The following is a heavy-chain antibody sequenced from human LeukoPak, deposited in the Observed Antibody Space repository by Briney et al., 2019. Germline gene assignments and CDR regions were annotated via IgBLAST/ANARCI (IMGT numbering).Heavy chain of an antibody. D-gene: IGHD4-17*01. V-gene: IGHV3-74*01. CDR3: AREVSGDPWYNWFDP. CDR1: GFTFSSYW. CDR2: INTDGSST. Sequence: GGSLRLSCAASGFTFSSYWMHWVRQAPGKGLAWVSRINTDGSSTRYADSVKGRFTISRDNAKNTLYLQMNSLRAEDTAVYYCAREVSGDPWYNWFDPWGQGTLVTVSS. J-gene: IGHJ5*02.